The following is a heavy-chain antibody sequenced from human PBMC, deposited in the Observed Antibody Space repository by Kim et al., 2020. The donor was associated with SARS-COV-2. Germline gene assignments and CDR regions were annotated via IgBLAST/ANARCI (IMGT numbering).Heavy chain of an antibody. J-gene: IGHJ6*01. CDR2: ISYDGSNN. V-gene: IGHV3-30*18. CDR3: AKAGGITDVTICGVVNYYGLVV. Sequence: GGSLRLSCAASGFTFSSYGIHWVRQAPGKGLEWVAVISYDGSNNYYAYSVKGRFTISRDNSKNTLYLQMNSLRDEETAVYYCAKAGGITDVTICGVVNYYGLVVWGQGPADSVS. D-gene: IGHD3-3*01. CDR1: GFTFSSYG.